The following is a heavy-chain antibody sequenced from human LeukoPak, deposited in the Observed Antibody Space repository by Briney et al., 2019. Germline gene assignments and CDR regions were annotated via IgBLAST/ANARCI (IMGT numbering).Heavy chain of an antibody. V-gene: IGHV4-34*01. D-gene: IGHD6-6*01. CDR3: ARFRDSSLSAPAGFDY. CDR2: INHSGST. J-gene: IGHJ4*02. Sequence: SETLSLTCAVYGGSFSGYYWSWIRQPPGKGLEWIGEINHSGSTNYNPSLKSRVTISVDTSKNQFSLKLSSVTAADTAVYYYARFRDSSLSAPAGFDYLGQGTLVTVS. CDR1: GGSFSGYY.